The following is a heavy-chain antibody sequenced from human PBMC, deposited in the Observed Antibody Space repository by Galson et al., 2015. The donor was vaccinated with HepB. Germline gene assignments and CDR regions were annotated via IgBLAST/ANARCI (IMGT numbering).Heavy chain of an antibody. CDR3: ARSGLKSGWSGDNPGFQS. Sequence: SVKVSCKASGYTFTSYGVSWVRQAPGQGLEWMGWISAYNGNTNYAQKLQGRVTITADKSTSTAYMELSSLRSEDTAVYYCARSGLKSGWSGDNPGFQSWGQGTLVTVSS. CDR1: GYTFTSYG. J-gene: IGHJ4*02. CDR2: ISAYNGNT. V-gene: IGHV1-18*01. D-gene: IGHD3-3*01.